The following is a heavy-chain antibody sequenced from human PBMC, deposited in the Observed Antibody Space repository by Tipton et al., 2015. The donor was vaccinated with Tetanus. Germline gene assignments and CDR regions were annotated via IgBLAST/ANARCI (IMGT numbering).Heavy chain of an antibody. CDR3: ARGWGSSWFYV. CDR2: INWNGGTT. V-gene: IGHV3-20*04. CDR1: GFTFDDYA. J-gene: IGHJ3*01. Sequence: GSLRLSCAASGFTFDDYATSWVRQAPGKGLEWVSGINWNGGTTGYGDSVKGRFTISRDNAKNSLYLQMDSLRAGDTALYYCARGWGSSWFYVWGQGTMVTVSS. D-gene: IGHD6-13*01.